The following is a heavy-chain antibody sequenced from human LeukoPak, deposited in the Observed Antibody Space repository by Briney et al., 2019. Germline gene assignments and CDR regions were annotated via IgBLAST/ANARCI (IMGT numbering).Heavy chain of an antibody. Sequence: KPSETLSLTCAVYGGSFSGYYWGWIRQPPGKGLEWIGEINHSGSTNYNPSLKSRVTISVETSKNQFSLKLSSVTAADTAVYYCARDVDTAMVEKNYYYGMDVWGKGTTVTVSS. CDR3: ARDVDTAMVEKNYYYGMDV. J-gene: IGHJ6*04. V-gene: IGHV4-34*01. CDR1: GGSFSGYY. D-gene: IGHD5-18*01. CDR2: INHSGST.